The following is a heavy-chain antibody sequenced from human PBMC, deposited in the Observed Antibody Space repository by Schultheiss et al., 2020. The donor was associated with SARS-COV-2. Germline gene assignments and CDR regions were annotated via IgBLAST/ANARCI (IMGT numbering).Heavy chain of an antibody. CDR1: GGSISSYY. CDR3: ASFEMATISAPNDAFDI. V-gene: IGHV4-59*05. CDR2: IYYSGST. J-gene: IGHJ3*02. D-gene: IGHD5-24*01. Sequence: SETLSLTCTVSGGSISSYYWSWIRQPAGKGLEWIGSIYYSGSTYYNPSLKSRVTISVDTSKNQFSLKLSSVTAADTAVYYCASFEMATISAPNDAFDIWGQGTMVTVS.